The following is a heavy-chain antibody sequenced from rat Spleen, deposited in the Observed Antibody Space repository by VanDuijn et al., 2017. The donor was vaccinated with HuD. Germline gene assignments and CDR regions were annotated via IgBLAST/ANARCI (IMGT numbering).Heavy chain of an antibody. J-gene: IGHJ2*01. CDR2: MWRDGTI. CDR1: GFSLTSHH. V-gene: IGHV2-32*01. CDR3: ATAYHSGDAHYFDY. Sequence: QVQLEESGPGLVQPSQTLSLTCTVSGFSLTSHHVHWVRQPPGKGLEWVGIMWRDGTISYNSTLESRPSISRDTSKSQVFLRMSSLQTEDTATYYCATAYHSGDAHYFDYWGQGVMVTVSS. D-gene: IGHD1-1*01.